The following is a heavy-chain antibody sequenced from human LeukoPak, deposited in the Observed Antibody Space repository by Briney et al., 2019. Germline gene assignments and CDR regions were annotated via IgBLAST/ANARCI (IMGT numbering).Heavy chain of an antibody. CDR1: GFTFSSYA. V-gene: IGHV3-23*01. J-gene: IGHJ3*02. D-gene: IGHD2-2*01. CDR2: ISGSGGST. Sequence: GGSLRLSCAASGFTFSSYAMSWVRQAPGKGLEWVSAISGSGGSTYYADSVKGRFTISRDNSKNTLYLQMNSLRAEDTAVYYCAKAQSGFYCSSTSCGSSVRGGADAFDIWGQGTMVTVSS. CDR3: AKAQSGFYCSSTSCGSSVRGGADAFDI.